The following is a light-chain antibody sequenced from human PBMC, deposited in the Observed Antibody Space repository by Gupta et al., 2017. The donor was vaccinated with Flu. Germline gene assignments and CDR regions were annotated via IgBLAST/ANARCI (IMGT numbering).Light chain of an antibody. Sequence: DIQMTQSPFTLSASVGDRVTITCRASQNINSHLAWYQQKPGKAPKLLIHKASRLESGVPSRFSGSGSGTEFTLTISSLQPEDFGTYYCQHYYNYTSTFGQGTKVGI. CDR3: QHYYNYTST. J-gene: IGKJ1*01. CDR1: QNINSH. V-gene: IGKV1-5*03. CDR2: KAS.